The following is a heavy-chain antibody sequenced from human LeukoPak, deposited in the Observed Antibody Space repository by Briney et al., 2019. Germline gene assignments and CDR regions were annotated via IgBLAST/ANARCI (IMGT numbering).Heavy chain of an antibody. CDR2: IYYSGST. CDR3: TRELVVPAAMVGYYYYYGMDV. Sequence: SETLSLTCTVSGGSVSSDRYFWSWIRQPPGMGLEWIGYIYYSGSTNYNPSLKSRVTISVDTSKNQFSLKLSSVTAADTAVYYCTRELVVPAAMVGYYYYYGMDVWGKGTTVTVSS. V-gene: IGHV4-61*01. CDR1: GGSVSSDRYF. J-gene: IGHJ6*04. D-gene: IGHD2-2*01.